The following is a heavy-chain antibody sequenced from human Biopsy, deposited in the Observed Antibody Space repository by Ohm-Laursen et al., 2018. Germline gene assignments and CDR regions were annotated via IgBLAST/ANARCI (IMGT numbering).Heavy chain of an antibody. Sequence: SLRLSCAANGFSFADYYMSWIRQAPGKGLDWVSYISSRGNTEKYADSVKGRFTISRDNAKQSVHLQMNSLRAEDTAVYYCVTEVGGVSSWYNNWGQGTLVTVSS. CDR3: VTEVGGVSSWYNN. CDR2: ISSRGNTE. D-gene: IGHD6-13*01. J-gene: IGHJ4*02. V-gene: IGHV3-11*01. CDR1: GFSFADYY.